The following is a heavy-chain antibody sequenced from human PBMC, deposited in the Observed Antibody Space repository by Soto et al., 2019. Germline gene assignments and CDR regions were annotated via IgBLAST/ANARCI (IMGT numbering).Heavy chain of an antibody. CDR1: GFTFSSYW. CDR3: ARGPRFDYYYMDV. D-gene: IGHD3-3*01. V-gene: IGHV3-74*01. Sequence: GGSLRLSCAASGFTFSSYWMHWVRQAPGKGLVWVSRINSDGSSTSYADSVKGRFTISRDNAKNTLYLQMNSLRAEDTAVYYCARGPRFDYYYMDVWGKGTTVTVSS. CDR2: INSDGSST. J-gene: IGHJ6*03.